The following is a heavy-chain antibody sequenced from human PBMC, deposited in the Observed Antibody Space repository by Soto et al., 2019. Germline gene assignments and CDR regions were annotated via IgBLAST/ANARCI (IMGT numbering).Heavy chain of an antibody. D-gene: IGHD4-17*01. CDR2: IIPFFGTA. V-gene: IGHV1-69*13. CDR1: GYTFTSYY. J-gene: IGHJ4*02. Sequence: SVKVSCKASGYTFTSYYMHWVRQAPGQGLEWMGGIIPFFGTARYSQKLEDRITITADESTNTVYMDLRSLTSEDTAIYYCAKSAPMDAGDKYYYDFWGQGALVTVSS. CDR3: AKSAPMDAGDKYYYDF.